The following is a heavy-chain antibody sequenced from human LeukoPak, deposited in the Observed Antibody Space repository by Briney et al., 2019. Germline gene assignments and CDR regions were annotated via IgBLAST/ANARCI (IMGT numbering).Heavy chain of an antibody. V-gene: IGHV3-48*03. D-gene: IGHD5-24*01. CDR2: NIASGTN. CDR1: GFTFPDYE. J-gene: IGHJ4*02. Sequence: PGGSMLLSCVATGFTFPDYELNRVRQAPGQGLERLSLTNIASGTNLYVDSVPGRFTLYSDDAQSSDYLHIHSLRAEDTTVFFFFKQKTAYEMFDYWGQGTLVTVSS. CDR3: FKQKTAYEMFDY.